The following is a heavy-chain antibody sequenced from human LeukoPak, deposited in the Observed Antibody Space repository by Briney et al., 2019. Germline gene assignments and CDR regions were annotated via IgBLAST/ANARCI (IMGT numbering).Heavy chain of an antibody. CDR3: AKVEHFWSGYYGY. CDR2: IYSGGST. CDR1: GFAVSSNY. D-gene: IGHD3-3*02. Sequence: GGSLRLSCAASGFAVSSNYMSWVRQAPGKGLEWVSVIYSGGSTYYADSVKGRFTISRDNSKNTLYLQMNSLRAEDTAVYYCAKVEHFWSGYYGYWGQGTLVTVSS. J-gene: IGHJ4*02. V-gene: IGHV3-53*01.